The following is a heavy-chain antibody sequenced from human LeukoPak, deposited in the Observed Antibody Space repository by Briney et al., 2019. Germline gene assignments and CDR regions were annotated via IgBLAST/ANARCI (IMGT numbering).Heavy chain of an antibody. J-gene: IGHJ4*02. CDR1: GFTFSSYS. Sequence: GGSLRLSCAASGFTFSSYSMNWVRQAPGKGLEWVSSISSSSSYIYYADSLKGRFTISRDNAKNSMYLQMNSLRAKDTALYYCARSASVPGGFYFDYWGQGTLVTVSS. D-gene: IGHD3-10*01. CDR2: ISSSSSYI. V-gene: IGHV3-21*01. CDR3: ARSASVPGGFYFDY.